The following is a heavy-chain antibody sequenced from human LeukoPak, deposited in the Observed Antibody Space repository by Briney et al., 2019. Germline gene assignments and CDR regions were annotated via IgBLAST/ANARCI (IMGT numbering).Heavy chain of an antibody. CDR1: GGSISSSSYY. D-gene: IGHD5-18*01. CDR2: IYYSGST. Sequence: PSETLSLTCTVSGGSISSSSYYWGWIRQPPGKGLEWIGSIYYSGSTYYNPSLKSRVTISVDPSKNQFSLKLSSVTAADTAVYYCARQVDEGYQYYYYYMDVWGKGTTVTVSS. CDR3: ARQVDEGYQYYYYYMDV. J-gene: IGHJ6*03. V-gene: IGHV4-39*01.